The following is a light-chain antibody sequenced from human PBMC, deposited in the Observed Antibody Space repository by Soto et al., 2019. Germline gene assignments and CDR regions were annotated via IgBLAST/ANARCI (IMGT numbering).Light chain of an antibody. Sequence: EVDMTRCQGTVSLNRVERGSLRSMASQIVRSSYLAWYQQKPGQAPRLFIYCASSRATGIPDRFSGSGSGTDFTLTISRLEPEDFAVYYCQQYGSSPTFGQATNV. CDR1: QIVRSSY. J-gene: IGKJ1*01. V-gene: IGKV3-20*01. CDR2: CAS. CDR3: QQYGSSPT.